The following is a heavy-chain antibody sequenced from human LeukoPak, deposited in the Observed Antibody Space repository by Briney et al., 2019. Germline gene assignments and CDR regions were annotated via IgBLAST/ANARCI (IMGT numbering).Heavy chain of an antibody. CDR3: AKCYGSGIVRLRDAFDI. CDR2: IYPGDSDT. D-gene: IGHD3-10*01. J-gene: IGHJ3*02. CDR1: GYSFTSYW. Sequence: GESLKISCKGSGYSFTSYWIGWVRQMPGKGLEWMGIIYPGDSDTRYSPSFQGQVTISADKSISTAYLQMNSLRAEDTAVYYCAKCYGSGIVRLRDAFDIWGQGTMVTVSS. V-gene: IGHV5-51*01.